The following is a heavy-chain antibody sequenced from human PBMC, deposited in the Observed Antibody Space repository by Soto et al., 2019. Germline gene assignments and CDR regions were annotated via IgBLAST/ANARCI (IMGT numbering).Heavy chain of an antibody. CDR3: ARWSYLDY. V-gene: IGHV3-23*01. Sequence: GGSLRLSCAASGFSFGSYALSWVRQAPGKGLEWVSTISGSDGKTFYADSVRGRFSISRDTSQSTLYLQMNSLRADDTAMYYCARWSYLDYWGQGTRVTVSS. CDR1: GFSFGSYA. D-gene: IGHD3-3*01. J-gene: IGHJ4*02. CDR2: ISGSDGKT.